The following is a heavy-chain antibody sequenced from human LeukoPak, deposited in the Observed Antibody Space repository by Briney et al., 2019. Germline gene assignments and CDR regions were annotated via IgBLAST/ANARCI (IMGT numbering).Heavy chain of an antibody. J-gene: IGHJ5*02. D-gene: IGHD6-19*01. V-gene: IGHV3-23*01. CDR2: ITDSGTNT. CDR1: GFTFRSYA. CDR3: AKGSGSGWYGWLDP. Sequence: PGGSLRLSCAVSGFTFRSYAMNWVRQAPGKELEWVSVITDSGTNTYYGDSVKGRFTVSRDNSKNTLYLQMNSLRAEDTAVYYCAKGSGSGWYGWLDPWGQGTLVTVSS.